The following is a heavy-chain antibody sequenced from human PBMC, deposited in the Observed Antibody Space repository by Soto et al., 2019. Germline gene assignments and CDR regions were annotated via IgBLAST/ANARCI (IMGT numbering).Heavy chain of an antibody. J-gene: IGHJ6*02. CDR2: INPNSGGP. CDR1: GYTFTAYY. Sequence: ASVKVSCPASGYTFTAYYMHWLLQAPGQGLEWMGWINPNSGGPNYAQKFQGRVTMTRDTSISTADMELSRPRPDDTAVYYWARYPTTPYYYSAMEGRGQGTAVT. V-gene: IGHV1-2*02. CDR3: ARYPTTPYYYSAMEG. D-gene: IGHD4-4*01.